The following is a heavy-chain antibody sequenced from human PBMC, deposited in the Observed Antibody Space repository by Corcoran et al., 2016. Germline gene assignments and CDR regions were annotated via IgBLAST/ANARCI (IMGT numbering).Heavy chain of an antibody. CDR2: IRSEAYGGAA. Sequence: EVQLVESGGGLVQPGRSLRLSCNASGFTFGGYVMGWFRQAPGKGLEWVGFIRSEAYGGAAEYAASVEGRFTISRDDSKSIAHLQMNSLKTEDTAGYYCNRAFRIVGATSPYAFDFWGQGTMVTVSS. V-gene: IGHV3-49*03. D-gene: IGHD1-26*01. J-gene: IGHJ3*01. CDR3: NRAFRIVGATSPYAFDF. CDR1: GFTFGGYV.